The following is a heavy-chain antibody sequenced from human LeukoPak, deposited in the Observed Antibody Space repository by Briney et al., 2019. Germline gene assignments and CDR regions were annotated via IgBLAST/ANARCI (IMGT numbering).Heavy chain of an antibody. CDR2: ISSSSSTI. CDR3: ARDPTPFDRGAEQNDY. V-gene: IGHV3-48*04. D-gene: IGHD3-10*01. CDR1: GFTFSSYS. Sequence: PGGSLRLSCAASGFTFSSYSMNWVRQAPGKGLEWVSYISSSSSTIYYADSVKGRFTISRDNAKNSLYLQMNSPRAEDTAVYYCARDPTPFDRGAEQNDYWGQGTLVTVSS. J-gene: IGHJ4*02.